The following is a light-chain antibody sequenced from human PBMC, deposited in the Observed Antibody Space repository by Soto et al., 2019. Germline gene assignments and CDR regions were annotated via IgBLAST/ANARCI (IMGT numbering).Light chain of an antibody. CDR3: SSYTSSSTLYV. CDR2: EVN. V-gene: IGLV2-14*01. CDR1: SSDVGGYTY. J-gene: IGLJ1*01. Sequence: QSVLTXPASVSGSPRQSITISCTGASSDVGGYTYVSWYQQHPGKAPKLMIYEVNNRPSGVSHRFSGSKSGNTASLTISGLQAEDEADYYCSSYTSSSTLYVFGTGTKVTVL.